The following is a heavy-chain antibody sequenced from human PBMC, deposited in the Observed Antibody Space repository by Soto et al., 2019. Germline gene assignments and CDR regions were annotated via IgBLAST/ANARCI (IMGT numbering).Heavy chain of an antibody. V-gene: IGHV4-30-4*01. CDR1: GGSISSGDYY. J-gene: IGHJ5*02. Sequence: QVQLQESGPGLVKPSQTLSLTCTVSGGSISSGDYYWSWIRQPPGKGLEWIGYIYYSGSTYYNPYLKSRVTISVDTSKNQFSLKLSSVTAADTAVYYCARVSGDYPNWFDPWGQGTLVTVSS. D-gene: IGHD4-17*01. CDR2: IYYSGST. CDR3: ARVSGDYPNWFDP.